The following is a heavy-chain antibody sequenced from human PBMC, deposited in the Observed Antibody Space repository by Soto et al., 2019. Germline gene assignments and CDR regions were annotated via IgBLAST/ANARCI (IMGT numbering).Heavy chain of an antibody. D-gene: IGHD3-16*02. J-gene: IGHJ4*01. CDR1: GYRFSSYW. V-gene: IGHV5-10-1*01. Sequence: PGASLKISCQSSGYRFSSYWFTWVHQNTGICLESMGWIDHSGYSSSYRASFEGHVTISADEANSTACLQWSRLKASDSAMYSCASHAVITSGVVIVSNYLAYGGHGTL. CDR3: ASHAVITSGVVIVSNYLAY. CDR2: IDHSGYSS.